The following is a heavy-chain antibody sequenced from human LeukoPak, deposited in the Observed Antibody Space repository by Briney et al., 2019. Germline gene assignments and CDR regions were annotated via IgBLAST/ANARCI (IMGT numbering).Heavy chain of an antibody. CDR1: GFSVSNNY. V-gene: IGHV3-66*01. CDR2: IYSGGST. J-gene: IGHJ1*01. CDR3: ASDSYSPEYFQH. Sequence: GGSLSLSCAASGFSVSNNYMSWVRQAPGKGLEWVSVIYSGGSTFYADSVKGRFTISRDNSKNTLYLQMNSLRAEDTAVYYCASDSYSPEYFQHWGQGTLVTVSS. D-gene: IGHD2-15*01.